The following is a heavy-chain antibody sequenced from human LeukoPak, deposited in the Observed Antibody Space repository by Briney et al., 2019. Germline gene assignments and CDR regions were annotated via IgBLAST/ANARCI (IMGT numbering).Heavy chain of an antibody. J-gene: IGHJ4*02. CDR3: ARANYYDSSGYYNFDY. CDR2: IGTAGDT. CDR1: GFTFSSYD. V-gene: IGHV3-13*01. D-gene: IGHD3-22*01. Sequence: PGGSLRLSCAASGFTFSSYDMHWVRHATGKGLEWVSAIGTAGDTYYPGSVKGRFTISRENAKNSLYLQMNSLRAGDTAVYYCARANYYDSSGYYNFDYWGQGTLVTVSS.